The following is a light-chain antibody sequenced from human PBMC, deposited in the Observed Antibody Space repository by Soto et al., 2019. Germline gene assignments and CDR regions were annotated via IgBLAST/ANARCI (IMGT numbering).Light chain of an antibody. CDR1: QSVRGNY. V-gene: IGKV3-20*01. Sequence: DIVLTQSPGTLSLSPGERATLSCRASQSVRGNYLAWYQQKPGQAPRLLIYGSSSRATGIPDRFSGSGSWTDFTLIISRLEPEDFAVYYCQQYDSSPLYTFGQGTKLEIK. CDR3: QQYDSSPLYT. CDR2: GSS. J-gene: IGKJ2*01.